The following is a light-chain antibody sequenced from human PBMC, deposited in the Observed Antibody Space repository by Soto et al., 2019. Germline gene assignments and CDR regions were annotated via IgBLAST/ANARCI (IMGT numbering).Light chain of an antibody. CDR1: QSVGSNF. CDR2: GAS. Sequence: EIVLTQSPGTLSLSPGERATLSCRASQSVGSNFLAWYQQKPGQAPRLLICGASSRATGIPDRFSGSRSGTDFTLTISRLEAEDSAWYYCQQYGSSARTFGQGSRLEIK. J-gene: IGKJ2*01. CDR3: QQYGSSART. V-gene: IGKV3-20*01.